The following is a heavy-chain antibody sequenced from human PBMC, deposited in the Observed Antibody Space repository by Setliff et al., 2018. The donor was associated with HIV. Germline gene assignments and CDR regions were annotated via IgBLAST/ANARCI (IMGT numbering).Heavy chain of an antibody. CDR2: ISPNSGGT. D-gene: IGHD1-26*01. V-gene: IGHV1-2*04. Sequence: ASVKVSCKASGYTFTGYYLHWVRQAPGQGLEWMGWISPNSGGTNFAQRFQGWVTISRDNSKNTLFLQMNSLRPEDTATYYCVRDPIEGYPDYFDYWGQGTLVTVSS. CDR3: VRDPIEGYPDYFDY. CDR1: GYTFTGYY. J-gene: IGHJ4*02.